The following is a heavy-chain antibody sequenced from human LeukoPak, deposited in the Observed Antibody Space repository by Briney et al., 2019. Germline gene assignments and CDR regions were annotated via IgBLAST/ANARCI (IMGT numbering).Heavy chain of an antibody. CDR2: IYHSGST. CDR1: GGSISSCNW. V-gene: IGHV4-4*02. CDR3: ARAAPDWLQVNWFDP. J-gene: IGHJ5*02. D-gene: IGHD3-9*01. Sequence: PSETLSLTCAVSGGSISSCNWWSWVRQPPGKGLEWIGEIYHSGSTNYNPSLKSRVTISVDKSKNQFSLKLSSVTAADTAVYYCARAAPDWLQVNWFDPWGQGTLATVSS.